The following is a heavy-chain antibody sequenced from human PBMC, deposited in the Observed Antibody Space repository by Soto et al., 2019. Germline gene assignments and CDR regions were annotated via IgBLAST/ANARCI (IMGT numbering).Heavy chain of an antibody. CDR1: GGSISNYY. Sequence: SETLSLTCTVSGGSISNYYWSWVRQPPGKGLEWIGYMHYSGRTKYSGSRKSAVTISVDTSKNQVSLNLNSVTAADTAVYYCAMSTHHYGLDVWGHGTPVTVSS. J-gene: IGHJ6*02. V-gene: IGHV4-59*01. D-gene: IGHD3-16*01. CDR2: MHYSGRT. CDR3: AMSTHHYGLDV.